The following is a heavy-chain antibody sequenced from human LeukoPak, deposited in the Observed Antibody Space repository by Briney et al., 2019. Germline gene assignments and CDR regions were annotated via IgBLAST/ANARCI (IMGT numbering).Heavy chain of an antibody. CDR1: GFTFSSYW. D-gene: IGHD6-19*01. CDR2: INSDGSST. CDR3: ARDRVAVAGNDEFDY. Sequence: PGGSLRLSCAASGFTFSSYWMHWVRQAPGKGLVWVSRINSDGSSTSYADSVKGRFTISRDNAKNTLYLQMNSLRAEDTAVYYCARDRVAVAGNDEFDYWGQGTLVTVSS. J-gene: IGHJ4*02. V-gene: IGHV3-74*01.